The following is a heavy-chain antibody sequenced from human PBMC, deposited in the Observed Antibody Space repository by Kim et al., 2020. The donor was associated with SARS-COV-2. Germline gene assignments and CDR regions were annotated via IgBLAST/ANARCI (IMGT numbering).Heavy chain of an antibody. CDR3: TSDNITMVRGVFYYYGMDV. Sequence: GRFTISRDDSKNTAYLQMNSLKTEDTAVYYCTSDNITMVRGVFYYYGMDVWGQGTTVTVSS. J-gene: IGHJ6*02. D-gene: IGHD3-10*01. V-gene: IGHV3-73*01.